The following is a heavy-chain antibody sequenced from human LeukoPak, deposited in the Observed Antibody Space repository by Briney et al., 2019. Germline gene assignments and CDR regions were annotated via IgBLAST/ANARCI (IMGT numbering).Heavy chain of an antibody. CDR2: IVVGSGDT. CDR1: GFTFTSSA. Sequence: SVKVSCKASGFTFTSSAMQWVRQARGQRLEWIGWIVVGSGDTNYAQKFQERVTITRDMSTSTAYMELSSLRSEDTAVYYCAADLRFDCSGGSCYSNWFDPWGQGTLVTVSS. J-gene: IGHJ5*02. V-gene: IGHV1-58*02. D-gene: IGHD2-15*01. CDR3: AADLRFDCSGGSCYSNWFDP.